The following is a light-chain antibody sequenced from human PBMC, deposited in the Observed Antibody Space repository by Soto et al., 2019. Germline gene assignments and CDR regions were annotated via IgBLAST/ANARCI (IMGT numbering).Light chain of an antibody. CDR3: SSYTSSSVL. CDR1: STDVGDYNY. CDR2: DVT. J-gene: IGLJ2*01. V-gene: IGLV2-14*01. Sequence: QSALTQPASVSGSPGQSITISCTGPSTDVGDYNYDSWYQQHPGKAPKLMIYDVTNRPSGVSNRFSGSKSGNTASLTISGLQAEDEADYYCSSYTSSSVLFGGGTKLTVL.